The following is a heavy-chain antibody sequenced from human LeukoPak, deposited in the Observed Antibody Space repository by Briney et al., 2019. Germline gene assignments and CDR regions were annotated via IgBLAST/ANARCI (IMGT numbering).Heavy chain of an antibody. Sequence: PSETLSLTCTVSGDSINGHYWSWIRQPPGKGLEWIGYIYYSGSTHYNPSLKSRASLSVDTSKNQFSLNLSSVTAADTAVYYCARLSSCTSSSFYYYIGVWGKGTTVTVSS. CDR3: ARLSSCTSSSFYYYIGV. CDR1: GDSINGHY. D-gene: IGHD6-13*01. CDR2: IYYSGST. J-gene: IGHJ6*03. V-gene: IGHV4-59*08.